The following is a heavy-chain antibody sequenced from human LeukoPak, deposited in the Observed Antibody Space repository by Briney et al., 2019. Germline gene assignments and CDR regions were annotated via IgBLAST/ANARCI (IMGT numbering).Heavy chain of an antibody. CDR3: AKVANYYYGSESYYFFEH. Sequence: PGGSLRLSCAASGFTFSSYWMHWVRQAPGKGLVWVSRINSDGSRTSYADSVKGRFTISRDNAKNSLYLQMSSLRVEDTAVYYCAKVANYYYGSESYYFFEHWGQGTPVTASS. CDR2: INSDGSRT. CDR1: GFTFSSYW. J-gene: IGHJ4*02. D-gene: IGHD3-10*01. V-gene: IGHV3-74*01.